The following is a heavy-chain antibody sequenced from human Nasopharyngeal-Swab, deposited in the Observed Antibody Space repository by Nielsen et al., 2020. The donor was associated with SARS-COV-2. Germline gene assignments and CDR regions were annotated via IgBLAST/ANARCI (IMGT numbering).Heavy chain of an antibody. D-gene: IGHD5-18*01. V-gene: IGHV4-34*01. J-gene: IGHJ6*03. CDR1: GGSFSDYY. Sequence: SQTLSLTCAVYGGSFSDYYWSWIRQPPGKGLEWIGEINHSGSTNYNPSLKSRVTISVDTSKNQFSLKLSSVTAADTAVYYCARGKQPRRTYYYMDVWGKGTTVTVSS. CDR3: ARGKQPRRTYYYMDV. CDR2: INHSGST.